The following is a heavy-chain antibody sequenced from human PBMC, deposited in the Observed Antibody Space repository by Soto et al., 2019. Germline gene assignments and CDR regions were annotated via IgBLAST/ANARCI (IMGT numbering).Heavy chain of an antibody. D-gene: IGHD1-26*01. CDR1: GGTFSSYA. Sequence: ASVKVSCKASGGTFSSYAISWVRQAPGQGLEWMGGIIPIFGTANYAQKFQGRVTITADESTSTAYMELSSLRSEDTAVYYCARGSGELLHPHYLDYWGQGTLVTVSS. J-gene: IGHJ4*02. CDR2: IIPIFGTA. V-gene: IGHV1-69*13. CDR3: ARGSGELLHPHYLDY.